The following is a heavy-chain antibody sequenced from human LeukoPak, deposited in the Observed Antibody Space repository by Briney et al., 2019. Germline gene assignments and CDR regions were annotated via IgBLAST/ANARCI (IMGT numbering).Heavy chain of an antibody. V-gene: IGHV5-51*01. J-gene: IGHJ4*02. Sequence: PGESLKISCKGAGYSFTSYWIGWVRQMPGKGLGWMGIIYPGDSDTRYSPSFQGQVTISADKSISTAYLQWSSLKASDTAMYYCARQATTVVTSGPVFDYWGQGTLVTVSS. D-gene: IGHD4-23*01. CDR3: ARQATTVVTSGPVFDY. CDR1: GYSFTSYW. CDR2: IYPGDSDT.